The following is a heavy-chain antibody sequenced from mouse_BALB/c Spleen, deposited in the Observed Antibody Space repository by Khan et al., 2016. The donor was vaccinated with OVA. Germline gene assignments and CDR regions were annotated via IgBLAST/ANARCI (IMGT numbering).Heavy chain of an antibody. J-gene: IGHJ1*01. V-gene: IGHV1-22*01. Sequence: EVQLHQSGPELVKPGASVKMSCKTSGFTFTEYTMHWVKQSPGKSLEWIGRINPNNGGTSYNQKFKGKATLTVDKSSSTAYMELRSLTSEDSAVYYWERRDYDAYYWYFDVWGAGTTVTVSS. CDR1: GFTFTEYT. D-gene: IGHD2-4*01. CDR2: INPNNGGT. CDR3: ERRDYDAYYWYFDV.